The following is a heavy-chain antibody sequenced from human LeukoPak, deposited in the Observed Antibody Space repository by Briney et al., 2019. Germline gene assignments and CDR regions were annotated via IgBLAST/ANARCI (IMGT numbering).Heavy chain of an antibody. D-gene: IGHD3-10*01. Sequence: GASVEVSCKVSGYTLTELSMHWVRQAPGKGLEWMGGFDPEDGETIYAQKFQGRVTMTEDTSTDTAYMELSSLRSEDTAVYYCASSAYYSASGNYPAFHIWGQGTMVTVSS. CDR2: FDPEDGET. J-gene: IGHJ3*02. V-gene: IGHV1-24*01. CDR1: GYTLTELS. CDR3: ASSAYYSASGNYPAFHI.